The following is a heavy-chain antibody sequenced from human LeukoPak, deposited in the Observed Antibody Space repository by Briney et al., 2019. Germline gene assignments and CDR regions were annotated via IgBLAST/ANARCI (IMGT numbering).Heavy chain of an antibody. V-gene: IGHV3-23*01. J-gene: IGHJ6*03. D-gene: IGHD2-8*01. CDR2: FSGSGGTT. Sequence: PGGSLRLSCAASGLTFTNYAMSWVRQAPGKGLEWVSGFSGSGGTTYYADSVKGRFTISRDNSKNTLYLQMNSLRAEDTAVYYCANGNRCTSPNCLGYYYFYMDVWGKGTTVTVSS. CDR1: GLTFTNYA. CDR3: ANGNRCTSPNCLGYYYFYMDV.